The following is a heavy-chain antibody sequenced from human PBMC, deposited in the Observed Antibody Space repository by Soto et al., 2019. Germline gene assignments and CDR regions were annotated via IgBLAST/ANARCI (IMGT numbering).Heavy chain of an antibody. V-gene: IGHV4-31*03. CDR3: ARDMGTAAGYYYGMDV. D-gene: IGHD6-13*01. CDR1: GGSISSGVYY. J-gene: IGHJ6*02. CDR2: IYYSGIT. Sequence: PSETLSLTCTVSGGSISSGVYYWSWIRQHPGKGLDWIGYIYYSGITYYNPSLKSRVTISVDTSKNQFSLKLSSVTAADTAVYYCARDMGTAAGYYYGMDVWGQGTTVTVSS.